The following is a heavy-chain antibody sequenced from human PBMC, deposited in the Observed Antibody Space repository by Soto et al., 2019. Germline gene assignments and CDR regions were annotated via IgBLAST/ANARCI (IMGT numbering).Heavy chain of an antibody. D-gene: IGHD2-15*01. V-gene: IGHV1-8*01. J-gene: IGHJ4*02. CDR3: ARDILFDY. CDR2: ISPNSGNT. CDR1: GNTFANYD. Sequence: ASVKVSCKASGNTFANYDINWVRQATGQGLEWMGWISPNSGNTGYAQKFQGRVTMTRDTSIGTAYMELRSLRSEDTAVYYCARDILFDYWGQGTLVTVSS.